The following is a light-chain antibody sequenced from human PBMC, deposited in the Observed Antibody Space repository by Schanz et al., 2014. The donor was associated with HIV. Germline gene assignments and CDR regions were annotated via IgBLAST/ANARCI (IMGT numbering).Light chain of an antibody. V-gene: IGLV2-14*03. CDR2: GNI. J-gene: IGLJ3*02. CDR3: CSYASSGV. Sequence: QSVLTQPASVSGSPGQSITISCTGTSSDVGGYNYVSWFQLHPGKAPKLLIYGNINRPSGVPDRFSGSKSGNTASLTVSGLQAEDEADYYCCSYASSGVFGGGTKLTVL. CDR1: SSDVGGYNY.